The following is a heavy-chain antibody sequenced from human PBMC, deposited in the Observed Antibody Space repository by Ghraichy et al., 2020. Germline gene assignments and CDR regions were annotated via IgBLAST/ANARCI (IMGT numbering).Heavy chain of an antibody. CDR1: GGSISSGDYS. CDR2: IYESGYT. V-gene: IGHV4-30-2*01. D-gene: IGHD6-19*01. CDR3: ARDRYSNGQFDGFDV. J-gene: IGHJ3*01. Sequence: LSLTCGVSGGSISSGDYSLNWIRQPPGEGLEWIGCIYESGYTAYTPSLKGRVTISVDGSKSHFSLNLTSVTAADTAVYYCARDRYSNGQFDGFDVWGQGTMVTVSS.